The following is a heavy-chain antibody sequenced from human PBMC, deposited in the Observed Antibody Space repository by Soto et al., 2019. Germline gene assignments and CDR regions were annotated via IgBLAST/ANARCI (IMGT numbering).Heavy chain of an antibody. V-gene: IGHV4-30-4*01. Sequence: QVQLQESGPGLVKPSQTLSLTCAVSGGSISSGEYYWSWIRQPPGKGLEWIGYIYYTGRTYYNPSLKSRLFMSVDTSKNQVSLKLSSVTAADPAVYYCATLYYYHTYWGQGTLVTVSS. CDR1: GGSISSGEYY. CDR2: IYYTGRT. J-gene: IGHJ4*02. D-gene: IGHD3-22*01. CDR3: ATLYYYHTY.